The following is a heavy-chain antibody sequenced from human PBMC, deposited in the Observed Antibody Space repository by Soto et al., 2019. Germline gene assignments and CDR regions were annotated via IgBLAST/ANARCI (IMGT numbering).Heavy chain of an antibody. CDR2: FIPMFGAA. CDR1: GGTFRSYA. CDR3: ARDCSVSSCSDFYYYGMAV. J-gene: IGHJ6*02. Sequence: QVQLVQSGPEVKKPGSAVRVSCKASGGTFRSYAISWVRQAPGQGLEWIGGFIPMFGAANYAQKFQGRVTITADESTSTSFMDLRSLRSEDTAVYYGARDCSVSSCSDFYYYGMAVWGQGTTVTVSS. D-gene: IGHD2-15*01. V-gene: IGHV1-69*01.